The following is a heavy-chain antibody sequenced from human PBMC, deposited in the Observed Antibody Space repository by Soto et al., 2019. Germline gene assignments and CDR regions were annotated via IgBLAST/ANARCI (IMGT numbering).Heavy chain of an antibody. V-gene: IGHV1-69*01. Sequence: QVQLVQSGAEVKKPGSSVKVSCKASGGTFSSYAISWVRQAPGQGLEWMGGIIPIFGTANYAQKFQGRVTITADESTSTAYMELSSLRSEDTAVYYCARPCQTYYYDSSCYHPAPYGMDVCGQGTTVTVSS. CDR1: GGTFSSYA. CDR3: ARPCQTYYYDSSCYHPAPYGMDV. CDR2: IIPIFGTA. J-gene: IGHJ6*02. D-gene: IGHD3-22*01.